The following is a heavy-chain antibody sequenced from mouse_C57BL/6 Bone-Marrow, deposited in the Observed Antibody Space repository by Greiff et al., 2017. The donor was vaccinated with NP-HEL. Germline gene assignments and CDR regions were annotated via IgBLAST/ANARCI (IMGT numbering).Heavy chain of an antibody. V-gene: IGHV5-6*01. J-gene: IGHJ4*01. CDR3: ARHKDAMDY. CDR2: ISSGGSYT. Sequence: EVQLVESGGDLVKPGGSLKLSCAASGFTFSSYGMSWVRQTPDKRLEWVATISSGGSYTYYPDSVKGRFTISRDNDKNTLYLQMSRLESEDTAREDCARHKDAMDYWGQGTSVTVSS. CDR1: GFTFSSYG.